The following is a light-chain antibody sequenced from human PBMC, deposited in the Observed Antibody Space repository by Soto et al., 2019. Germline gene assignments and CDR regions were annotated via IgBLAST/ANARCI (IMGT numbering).Light chain of an antibody. CDR1: SSDVGGYNY. CDR3: NSYTSSSTYV. Sequence: QSVLTQPASVSGSPGQSITIPCTGTSSDVGGYNYVSWYQQHPGKAPKLMIYEVSNRPSGVSNRFSGSKSGNTASLTISGLQAEDEADYYCNSYTSSSTYVFGTGTKVTVL. CDR2: EVS. V-gene: IGLV2-14*01. J-gene: IGLJ1*01.